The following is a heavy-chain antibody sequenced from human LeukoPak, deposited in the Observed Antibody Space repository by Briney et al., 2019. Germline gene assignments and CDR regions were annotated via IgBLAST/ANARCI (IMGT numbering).Heavy chain of an antibody. CDR1: GGSISSSSYC. CDR2: IYYSGST. J-gene: IGHJ4*02. CDR3: ARIYSVIGTTWSGLDY. D-gene: IGHD1-1*01. Sequence: PSETLSLTCTVSGGSISSSSYCWGWIRQPPGKGLEWLGTIYYSGSTYYNPSLKSRVAISVDTPKNQFSLKLSSVTAPDTSVYYCARIYSVIGTTWSGLDYWGQGTLVTVSS. V-gene: IGHV4-39*01.